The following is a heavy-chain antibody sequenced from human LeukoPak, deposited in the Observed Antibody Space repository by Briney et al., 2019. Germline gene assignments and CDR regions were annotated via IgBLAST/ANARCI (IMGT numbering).Heavy chain of an antibody. CDR3: ARGEVEMATITYLDY. J-gene: IGHJ4*02. D-gene: IGHD5-24*01. Sequence: GSSVKVSCKASGGTFTSYAISWVRQAPGQGLEWMGGIIPIFGTANYAQKFQGRVTITTHESTSTAYMELSSLRSEDTAVYYCARGEVEMATITYLDYWGQGTLVTVSS. CDR2: IIPIFGTA. V-gene: IGHV1-69*05. CDR1: GGTFTSYA.